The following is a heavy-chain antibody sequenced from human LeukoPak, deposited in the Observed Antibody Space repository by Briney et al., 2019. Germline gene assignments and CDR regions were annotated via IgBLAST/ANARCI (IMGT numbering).Heavy chain of an antibody. D-gene: IGHD1-26*01. J-gene: IGHJ4*02. CDR1: GYTFTGYH. V-gene: IGHV1-2*02. CDR2: INPNSGGT. Sequence: ASVKVSCKASGYTFTGYHLHWVRQAPGQGLEWMGWINPNSGGTNYAQKFQGRVTMTRDTSISTAYMELSRLRSDDTAVYYCARDNLVGASDYWGQGTLVTVSS. CDR3: ARDNLVGASDY.